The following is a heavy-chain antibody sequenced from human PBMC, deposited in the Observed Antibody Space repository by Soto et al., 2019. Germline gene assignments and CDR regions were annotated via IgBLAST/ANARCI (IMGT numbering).Heavy chain of an antibody. CDR2: IYYRGRT. Sequence: PSETLSLTCTVSGASISSYYWSWLRQPPGKGLEWIGYIYYRGRTNYNPALKSRILISIDTSKNQFSLRLTSVTAADTAVYYCARDAPGAAPYWGQGTLVTVSS. D-gene: IGHD6-13*01. J-gene: IGHJ4*02. CDR1: GASISSYY. V-gene: IGHV4-59*12. CDR3: ARDAPGAAPY.